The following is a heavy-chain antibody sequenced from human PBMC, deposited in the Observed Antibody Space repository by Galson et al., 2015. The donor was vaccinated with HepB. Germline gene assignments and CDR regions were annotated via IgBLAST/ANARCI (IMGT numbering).Heavy chain of an antibody. V-gene: IGHV5-10-1*01. J-gene: IGHJ6*02. CDR2: IDPSDSYT. CDR1: GYSFTSYW. Sequence: QSGAEVKKPGESLRISCKGSGYSFTSYWISWVRQMPGKGLEWMGRIDPSDSYTNYSPSFQGHVTISADKSISTAYLQWSSLKASDTAMYYCARLIPCREDSSGYCYYYYYGMDVWGQGTTVTVSS. D-gene: IGHD3-22*01. CDR3: ARLIPCREDSSGYCYYYYYGMDV.